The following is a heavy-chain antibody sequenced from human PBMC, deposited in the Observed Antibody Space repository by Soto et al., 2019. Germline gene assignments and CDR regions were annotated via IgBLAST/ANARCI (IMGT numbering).Heavy chain of an antibody. D-gene: IGHD4-17*01. CDR3: ARVQDYGDYVICVLDY. V-gene: IGHV1-18*01. CDR2: ISAYNGNT. CDR1: GYTFTSYG. J-gene: IGHJ4*02. Sequence: GASVKVSCKASGYTFTSYGISWVRQAPGQGLEWMGWISAYNGNTNYAQKLQGRVTMTTDTSTSTAYMELRSLRSDDTAVYYCARVQDYGDYVICVLDYWGQGTLVTVSS.